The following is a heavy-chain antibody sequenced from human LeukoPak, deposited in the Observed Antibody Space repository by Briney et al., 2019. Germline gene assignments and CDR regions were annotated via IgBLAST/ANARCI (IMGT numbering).Heavy chain of an antibody. CDR1: GFTLSDYF. V-gene: IGHV3-11*04. J-gene: IGHJ4*02. Sequence: PGGSLRLSCAASGFTLSDYFMTWIRQAPGKGLEWVSYIAPAGTTYYADSVKGRFTISRDNAKTSLYLQMNSLRAEDMAVYYCARGVATIGFDYWGQGTLVTVSP. D-gene: IGHD5-12*01. CDR2: IAPAGTT. CDR3: ARGVATIGFDY.